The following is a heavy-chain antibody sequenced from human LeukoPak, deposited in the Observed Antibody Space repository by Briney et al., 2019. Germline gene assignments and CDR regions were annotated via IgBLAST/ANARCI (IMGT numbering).Heavy chain of an antibody. Sequence: SETLSLTCTVSGGSISSYYWSWIRQPPGKGLEWIGYIYYSGSTNYNPSLKSRVTISVDTSKNQFSLKLSSVTAADTAVYYCARVDLGEPNLFDYWGQGTLVTVSS. D-gene: IGHD3/OR15-3a*01. CDR3: ARVDLGEPNLFDY. CDR1: GGSISSYY. V-gene: IGHV4-59*12. CDR2: IYYSGST. J-gene: IGHJ4*02.